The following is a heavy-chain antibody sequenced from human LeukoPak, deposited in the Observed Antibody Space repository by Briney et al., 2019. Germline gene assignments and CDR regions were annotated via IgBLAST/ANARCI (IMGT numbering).Heavy chain of an antibody. CDR3: AKGLAAAGTGYFDY. CDR1: GFTFSTYA. V-gene: IGHV3-23*01. J-gene: IGHJ4*02. D-gene: IGHD6-13*01. Sequence: GGSLRLSCAASGFTFSTYAMNWGRQAPGKGLELVSTISGSGGTTYYADSVKVRFTISRDNAKSTLYLQLNSLRVEDTAVYYCAKGLAAAGTGYFDYWGQGTLVTVSS. CDR2: ISGSGGTT.